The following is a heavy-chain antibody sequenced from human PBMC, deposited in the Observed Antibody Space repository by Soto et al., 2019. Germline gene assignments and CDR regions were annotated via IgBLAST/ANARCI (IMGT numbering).Heavy chain of an antibody. V-gene: IGHV2-5*02. CDR1: GFSLSTSGVG. J-gene: IGHJ4*02. Sequence: QITLKESGPTLVKPTQTLTLTCTFSGFSLSTSGVGVGWIRQPPGKALEWLALIYWDDDKRYSPSLKSRLTNPKDTSKNQVVLTMTNRDPVDTATYYCAHSLIPNWGSRGAFDYWGQGTLVTVSS. CDR3: AHSLIPNWGSRGAFDY. CDR2: IYWDDDK. D-gene: IGHD7-27*01.